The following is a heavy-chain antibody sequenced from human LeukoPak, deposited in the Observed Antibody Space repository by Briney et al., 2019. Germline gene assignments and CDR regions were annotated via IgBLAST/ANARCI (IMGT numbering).Heavy chain of an antibody. Sequence: GGSLRLSCAASGFTFRSYGMHWVRQAPGKGLEYVSAISSNGGRTYYANSVKGRFTISRDNTRNTLYLQMGSLRAEDMAVYYCATYYYDSGGFHFHHWGQGTLVTVSS. CDR1: GFTFRSYG. V-gene: IGHV3-64*01. CDR2: ISSNGGRT. J-gene: IGHJ1*01. CDR3: ATYYYDSGGFHFHH. D-gene: IGHD3-22*01.